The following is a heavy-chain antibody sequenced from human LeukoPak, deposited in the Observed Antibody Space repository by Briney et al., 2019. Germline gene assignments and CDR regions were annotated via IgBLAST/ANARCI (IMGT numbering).Heavy chain of an antibody. D-gene: IGHD2-2*02. V-gene: IGHV3-74*01. CDR2: IKRDGSST. CDR1: GFTFSNYW. CDR3: ARVPHCSSAGCYSYMDV. J-gene: IGHJ6*03. Sequence: GGSLRLSCAASGFTFSNYWMHWVRQAPGKGLVWVSRIKRDGSSTSYADSVKGRFTISRDNAKNTVYLQMNSLRAEDTAIYYCARVPHCSSAGCYSYMDVWSKGTTVTVSS.